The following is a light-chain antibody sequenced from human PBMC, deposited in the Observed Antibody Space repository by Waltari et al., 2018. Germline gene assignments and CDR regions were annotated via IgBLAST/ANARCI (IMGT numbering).Light chain of an antibody. CDR3: QQYYTTPT. V-gene: IGKV4-1*01. CDR1: QTLFYSSNNKNY. Sequence: DIVMTQSPDSLAVSLGERATINCKSIQTLFYSSNNKNYLAWYQLKPGQPPKLLIFWASTRESGVPDRFSGSGSATDFTLTIDTLQAEDVAVYYCQQYYTTPTFGQGTKVEIK. CDR2: WAS. J-gene: IGKJ1*01.